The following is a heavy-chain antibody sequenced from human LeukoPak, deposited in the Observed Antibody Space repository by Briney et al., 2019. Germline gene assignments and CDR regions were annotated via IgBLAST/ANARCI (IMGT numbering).Heavy chain of an antibody. J-gene: IGHJ4*02. CDR1: GYTFTVNY. CDR2: INPNNGDT. Sequence: ASVKVSCMTSGYTFTVNYIHWVRHAPGQGLEWMGWINPNNGDTNYAQKFQGRVTMTRDTSISTAYMELNRLRSDDTAVYYCASPTLGAGSYYDYWGQGTLVTVSS. D-gene: IGHD3-10*01. CDR3: ASPTLGAGSYYDY. V-gene: IGHV1-2*02.